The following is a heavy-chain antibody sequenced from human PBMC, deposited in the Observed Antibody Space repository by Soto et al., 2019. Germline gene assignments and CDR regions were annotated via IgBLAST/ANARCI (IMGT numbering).Heavy chain of an antibody. D-gene: IGHD2-2*03. Sequence: QVQLRESGPGLVKTSGTLSLTCSVSGGSISTITWWSWVRQPPGKGLQWIGEIYHSGSTNYNPSLQGRVTISVDKSKTQFSLELSSVTAADTAVYFCARDLGSCSSTRCRPFDSWGQGTLVTVSS. V-gene: IGHV4-4*02. CDR3: ARDLGSCSSTRCRPFDS. CDR2: IYHSGST. CDR1: GGSISTITW. J-gene: IGHJ4*02.